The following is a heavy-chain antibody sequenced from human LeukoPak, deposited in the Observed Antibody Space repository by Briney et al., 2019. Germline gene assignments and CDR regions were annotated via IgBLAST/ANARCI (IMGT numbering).Heavy chain of an antibody. CDR3: AREDITMVRGVKSRYMDV. J-gene: IGHJ6*03. Sequence: SETLSLTCTVSGYSISSGYYWGWIRQPPGKGLEWIGSTYHSGSTYYNPSLKSRVTISVDTSKNQFSLKLSSVTAADTAVYYCAREDITMVRGVKSRYMDVWGKGTTVTVSS. CDR2: TYHSGST. D-gene: IGHD3-10*01. CDR1: GYSISSGYY. V-gene: IGHV4-38-2*02.